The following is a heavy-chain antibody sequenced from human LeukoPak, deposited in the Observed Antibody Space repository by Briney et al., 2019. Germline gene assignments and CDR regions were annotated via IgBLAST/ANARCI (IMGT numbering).Heavy chain of an antibody. CDR1: GGSISSYY. V-gene: IGHV4-59*08. Sequence: PSETLSLTCTVSGGSISSYYWSWIRQPPGKGLEWIGYIYYSGSTNYNPSLKSRVTISLYTSKNQFSLRLSSVTAADTAVYYCARLALIHCSSTSCYAGIHFDYWGQGTLVTVSS. J-gene: IGHJ4*02. D-gene: IGHD2-2*01. CDR2: IYYSGST. CDR3: ARLALIHCSSTSCYAGIHFDY.